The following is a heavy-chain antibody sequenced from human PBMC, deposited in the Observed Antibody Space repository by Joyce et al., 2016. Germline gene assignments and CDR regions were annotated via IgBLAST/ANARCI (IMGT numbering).Heavy chain of an antibody. Sequence: QVQLVESGGGVVRPGRSLRLSCAASGFTFRRFGMHWVRQARGKGVEWMAGIGYDGGNVNYDDCVRGRFTIFGDNSKNRLYLQMDSLRAEDTAVYYCARDGWTPMVGRWYYYMDVWGKGTTVTVSS. CDR3: ARDGWTPMVGRWYYYMDV. V-gene: IGHV3-33*01. D-gene: IGHD5-18*01. CDR1: GFTFRRFG. J-gene: IGHJ6*03. CDR2: IGYDGGNV.